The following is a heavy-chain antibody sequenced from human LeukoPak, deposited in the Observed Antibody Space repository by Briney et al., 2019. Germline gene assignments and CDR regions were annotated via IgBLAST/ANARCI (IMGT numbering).Heavy chain of an antibody. CDR2: IGSSAGTI. CDR1: GFTFSDYD. Sequence: PGGSLRLFCAASGFTFSDYDMSWIRQTPGKGLEWVSYIGSSAGTIYYADSVKGRFTISRDNAKNSLYLQMNSLRVEDTAVYYCARENYYGSGSSPGEFDYWGQGTLVTVSS. V-gene: IGHV3-11*01. J-gene: IGHJ4*02. CDR3: ARENYYGSGSSPGEFDY. D-gene: IGHD3-10*01.